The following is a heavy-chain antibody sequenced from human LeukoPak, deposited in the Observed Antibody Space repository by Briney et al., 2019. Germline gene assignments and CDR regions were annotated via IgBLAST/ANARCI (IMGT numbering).Heavy chain of an antibody. CDR3: ARTRSLSGYLSFDY. V-gene: IGHV2-70*11. CDR2: IDWDDDK. J-gene: IGHJ4*02. D-gene: IGHD3-22*01. CDR1: GGSISSYYW. Sequence: KPSETLSLTCTVSGGSISSYYWSWIRQPPGKALEWLARIDWDDDKYYSTSLKTRLTISKDASKNQVVLTMTNMDPVDTATYYCARTRSLSGYLSFDYWGQGTLVTVSS.